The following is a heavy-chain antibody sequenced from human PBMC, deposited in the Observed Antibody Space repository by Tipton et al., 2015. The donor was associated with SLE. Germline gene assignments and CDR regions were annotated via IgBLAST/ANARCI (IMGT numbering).Heavy chain of an antibody. Sequence: GSLRLSCAASGFTFSTYWMSWLRQAPGKGPELVASIKEDGSEEDYGDSVKGRFTISRDNAKNSLFLQMNGLRAEDTAVYYCARVYGSGSYYYWGQGTLVTVSS. CDR1: GFTFSTYW. V-gene: IGHV3-7*01. CDR2: IKEDGSEE. CDR3: ARVYGSGSYYY. J-gene: IGHJ4*02. D-gene: IGHD3-10*01.